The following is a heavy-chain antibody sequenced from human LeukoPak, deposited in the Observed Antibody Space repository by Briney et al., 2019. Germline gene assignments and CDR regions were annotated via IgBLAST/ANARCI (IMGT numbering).Heavy chain of an antibody. CDR3: ARTYSYGYLFDY. Sequence: GGSLRLSCAASGFTFSSYEMNWVRQAPGKGLEWVSYISSSGTTIYYADSVKGRFTISRDNAKNSLYLQMNSLRAEDTAVYYCARTYSYGYLFDYWGQGALVTVSA. J-gene: IGHJ4*02. CDR2: ISSSGTTI. V-gene: IGHV3-48*03. CDR1: GFTFSSYE. D-gene: IGHD5-18*01.